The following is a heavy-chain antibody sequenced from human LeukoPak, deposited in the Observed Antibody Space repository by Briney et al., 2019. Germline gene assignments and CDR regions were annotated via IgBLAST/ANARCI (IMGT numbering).Heavy chain of an antibody. D-gene: IGHD6-6*01. Sequence: GGSLRLSCATSGFTFSRNWMHWVRHAPGKGLVWVSRISSDGSTTGYADSVKGRFTISRDNAKNTLYLQMNSLRAEDSAVYFCRSLSSSTDYWGRGTLVTVSS. CDR1: GFTFSRNW. J-gene: IGHJ4*02. CDR2: ISSDGSTT. CDR3: RSLSSSTDY. V-gene: IGHV3-74*01.